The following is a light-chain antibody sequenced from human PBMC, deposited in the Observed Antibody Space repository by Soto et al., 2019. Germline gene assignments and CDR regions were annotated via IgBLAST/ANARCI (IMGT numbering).Light chain of an antibody. CDR1: SSDVDGYNY. J-gene: IGLJ3*02. V-gene: IGLV2-11*01. CDR3: CSYAGSYTV. CDR2: DVS. Sequence: QPALTQPRSVSGSPGQSVTISCTGTSSDVDGYNYVSWYQQHPGKAPKLMIYDVSKWPSGVPDRFSGSKSGNTASLTISGLQAEDEADYYCCSYAGSYTVFGGGTKVTVL.